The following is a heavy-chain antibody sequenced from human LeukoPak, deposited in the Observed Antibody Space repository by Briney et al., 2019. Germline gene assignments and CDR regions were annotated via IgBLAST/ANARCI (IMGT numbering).Heavy chain of an antibody. CDR2: IKQDGSGK. Sequence: GGSLRHSCAASGFTFISYWMSWVREAPGKGLEWVANIKQDGSGKYYVDSVKGRFTISRDNAKNSLYLQMNSLRAEDTAVYYCARDPSRFGELSAHFDYWGQGTLVTVSS. J-gene: IGHJ4*02. D-gene: IGHD3-10*01. CDR3: ARDPSRFGELSAHFDY. V-gene: IGHV3-7*01. CDR1: GFTFISYW.